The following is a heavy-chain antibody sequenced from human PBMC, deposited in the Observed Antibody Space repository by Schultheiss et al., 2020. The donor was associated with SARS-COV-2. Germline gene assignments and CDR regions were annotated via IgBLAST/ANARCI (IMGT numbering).Heavy chain of an antibody. Sequence: GGSLRLSCAASGFTFSSYAMSWVRQAPGKGLEWVSAISGSGGSTYYADSVKGRFTISRDISQNTLYLQMNSLKTEDTAVYYCTTDGGYCTNGVCYGGDDYWGQGTLVTVSS. D-gene: IGHD2-8*01. CDR1: GFTFSSYA. J-gene: IGHJ4*02. CDR2: ISGSGGST. V-gene: IGHV3-23*01. CDR3: TTDGGYCTNGVCYGGDDY.